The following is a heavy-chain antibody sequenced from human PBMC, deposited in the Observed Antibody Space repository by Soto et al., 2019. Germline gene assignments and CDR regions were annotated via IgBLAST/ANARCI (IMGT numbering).Heavy chain of an antibody. J-gene: IGHJ4*02. V-gene: IGHV3-30-3*01. CDR1: GFTFSRYV. CDR3: ARDFYGGYTYGPGDY. CDR2: ISPDGRTK. Sequence: PGGSLRLSCATSGFTFSRYVMHWVRQPPGKGPEWVAQISPDGRTKFYADSVKGRFTISRDNSEDTVYVQMNSLRGDDTAVYFCARDFYGGYTYGPGDYWGQGALVTVSS. D-gene: IGHD5-18*01.